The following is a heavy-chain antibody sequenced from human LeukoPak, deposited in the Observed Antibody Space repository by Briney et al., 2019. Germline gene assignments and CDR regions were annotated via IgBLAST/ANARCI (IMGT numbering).Heavy chain of an antibody. D-gene: IGHD1-26*01. CDR2: IYSDGST. V-gene: IGHV3-66*02. CDR1: GFTVSSNY. CDR3: AKEMSGSYTTLDY. J-gene: IGHJ4*02. Sequence: GGSLRLSCAASGFTVSSNYMSWVRQAPGKGLEWVSVIYSDGSTYYADSVKGRFTISRDNSKNTLYLQMNSLRAEDTAVYYCAKEMSGSYTTLDYWGQGTLVTVSS.